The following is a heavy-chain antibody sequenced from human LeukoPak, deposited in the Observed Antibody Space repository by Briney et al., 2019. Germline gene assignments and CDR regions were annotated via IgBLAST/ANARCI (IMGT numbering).Heavy chain of an antibody. V-gene: IGHV1-2*02. D-gene: IGHD2-2*01. CDR1: GYSFIDYY. Sequence: ASAKVSCEASGYSFIDYYVYWVRQAPGQGLEWMGWNNPNSGGTDSAQQFQGRVTMTRDTSISTAYLEMRSLRPDDTAVYYCARDGVVPAAMSDYYNYYMDVWGKGTTVTVS. J-gene: IGHJ6*03. CDR2: NNPNSGGT. CDR3: ARDGVVPAAMSDYYNYYMDV.